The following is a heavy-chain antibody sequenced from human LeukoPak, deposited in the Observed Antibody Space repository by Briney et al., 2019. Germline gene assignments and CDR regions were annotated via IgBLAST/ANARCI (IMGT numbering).Heavy chain of an antibody. CDR1: GFTFSSYG. CDR3: ARSAVAAFDI. D-gene: IGHD6-19*01. J-gene: IGHJ3*02. CDR2: IWYDGSNK. Sequence: GRSLRLSCAASGFTFSSYGMHWVRPAPGKGLEWVAVIWYDGSNKYYADSVKGRFTISRDNSKNTLYLQMNSLRAEDTAVYYCARSAVAAFDIWGQGTMVSVSS. V-gene: IGHV3-33*01.